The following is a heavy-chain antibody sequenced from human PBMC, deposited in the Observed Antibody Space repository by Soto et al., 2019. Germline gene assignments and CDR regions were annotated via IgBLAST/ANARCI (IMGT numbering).Heavy chain of an antibody. Sequence: PGGSLRLSCAASGFTFSSYSMNWVRQTQGKGLEWVSSISSSSSYIYYADSVKGLFTISRDNAKNSLYLQMNSLRAEDTAVYYCARVTSYYDFWSGWDYWGQGTLVTVSS. CDR3: ARVTSYYDFWSGWDY. V-gene: IGHV3-21*01. CDR1: GFTFSSYS. J-gene: IGHJ4*02. CDR2: ISSSSSYI. D-gene: IGHD3-3*01.